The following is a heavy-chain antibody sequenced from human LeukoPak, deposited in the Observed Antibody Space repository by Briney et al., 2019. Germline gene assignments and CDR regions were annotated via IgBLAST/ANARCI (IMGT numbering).Heavy chain of an antibody. CDR3: ARHHSSGLDY. CDR2: IFSRGGT. V-gene: IGHV4-39*01. CDR1: GGSISNNNYH. J-gene: IGHJ4*02. Sequence: SETLYLTCNVSGGSISNNNYHWAWIRQPAGKGLEWIGNIFSRGGTYYNPSLTSRVTISVDTSKNQFSLELSSVTAADTAVYYCARHHSSGLDYWGQGTLVTVSS. D-gene: IGHD6-19*01.